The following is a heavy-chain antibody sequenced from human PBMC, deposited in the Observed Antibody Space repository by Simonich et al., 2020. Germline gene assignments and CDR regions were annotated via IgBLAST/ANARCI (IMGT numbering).Heavy chain of an antibody. CDR1: GYSISSGYY. J-gene: IGHJ6*02. Sequence: QVQLQESGPGLVKPSETLSLTCAVSGYSISSGYYWGWIRQPPGKGLEWIGSIYHRARTYYNPSLKSRVTISVDTSKNQFSLKLSSVTAADTAVYYGARVGYSNYYYYGMDVWGQGTTVTVSS. D-gene: IGHD6-13*01. CDR2: IYHRART. V-gene: IGHV4-38-2*01. CDR3: ARVGYSNYYYYGMDV.